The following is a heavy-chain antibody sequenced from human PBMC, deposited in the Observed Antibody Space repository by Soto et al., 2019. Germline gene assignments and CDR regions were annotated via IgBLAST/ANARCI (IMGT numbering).Heavy chain of an antibody. CDR3: ARGGNGGCFDY. CDR1: GFSLNTFW. J-gene: IGHJ4*02. CDR2: ISGDGDRA. D-gene: IGHD2-15*01. Sequence: EVQLVESGGGLVQPGGSLRLSCEVSGFSLNTFWMHWVRQAPGKGLEWVSRISGDGDRAVHADSVKGRFTISKDDAKSTLYLQMNSLRAEDTAVYFCARGGNGGCFDYWGQGTLVTASS. V-gene: IGHV3-74*01.